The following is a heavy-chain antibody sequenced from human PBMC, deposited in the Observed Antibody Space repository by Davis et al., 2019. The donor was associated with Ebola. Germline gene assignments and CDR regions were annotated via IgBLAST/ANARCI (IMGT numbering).Heavy chain of an antibody. D-gene: IGHD3-22*01. CDR3: ARDYYDNSGDGFDI. Sequence: GESLKISCAASGFSFSSHWMSWVRQAPGKGLEWVANIKPDGTFRDYLAAVRGRFTISRDNAQNSLDLQLNSLRADDTAMYYCARDYYDNSGDGFDIWGQGTMVTVSS. J-gene: IGHJ3*02. CDR2: IKPDGTFR. CDR1: GFSFSSHW. V-gene: IGHV3-7*01.